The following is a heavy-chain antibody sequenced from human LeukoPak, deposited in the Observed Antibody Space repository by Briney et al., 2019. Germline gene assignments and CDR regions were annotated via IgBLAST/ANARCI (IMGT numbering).Heavy chain of an antibody. CDR3: ARSQATAMVSDY. V-gene: IGHV4-39*01. CDR2: IYYSGRT. J-gene: IGHJ4*02. Sequence: SETLSLTCTVSGGSPNISSYYWGWIRQPPGKGLEWIGSIYYSGRTYYNPSLKIRVTIFVDTSKNQFSLKLNSVTAADTAVYYCARSQATAMVSDYWGQGTLVTVSS. D-gene: IGHD2-2*01. CDR1: GGSPNISSYY.